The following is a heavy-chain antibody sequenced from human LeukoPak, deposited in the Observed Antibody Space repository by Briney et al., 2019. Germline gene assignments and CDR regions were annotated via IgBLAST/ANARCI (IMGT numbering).Heavy chain of an antibody. Sequence: PGGSLRLSCEASGFTFSSYWMHWVRQAPGKGPVWVSRISSDGTITSYTDSVKGRFTSSRDDTKTTLYLQMNSLRVEDTAVYYCARDRGGSPDYWGRGTVVTVSS. V-gene: IGHV3-74*01. J-gene: IGHJ4*02. D-gene: IGHD3-10*01. CDR3: ARDRGGSPDY. CDR1: GFTFSSYW. CDR2: ISSDGTIT.